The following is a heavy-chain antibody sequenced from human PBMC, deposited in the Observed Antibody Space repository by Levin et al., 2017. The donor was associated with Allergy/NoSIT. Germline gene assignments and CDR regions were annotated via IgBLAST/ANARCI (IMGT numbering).Heavy chain of an antibody. CDR2: ISYDGSNK. J-gene: IGHJ3*02. V-gene: IGHV3-30*18. D-gene: IGHD3-9*01. CDR1: GFTFSSYG. Sequence: SCAASGFTFSSYGMHWVRQAPGKGLEWVAVISYDGSNKYYADSVKGRFTISRDNSKNTLYLQMNSLRAEDTAVYYCAKSELRYFWGVFAFDIWGQGTMVTVSS. CDR3: AKSELRYFWGVFAFDI.